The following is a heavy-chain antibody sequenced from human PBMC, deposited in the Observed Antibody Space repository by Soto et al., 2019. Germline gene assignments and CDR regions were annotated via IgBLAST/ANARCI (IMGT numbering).Heavy chain of an antibody. CDR1: GGTFSSYA. CDR2: IIPIFGTA. V-gene: IGHV1-69*13. D-gene: IGHD3-3*01. J-gene: IGHJ6*02. CDR3: ARAAIFGVVIITPSDYYYGMDV. Sequence: SVKVSFKASGGTFSSYAIRWLRQAPGQGLEWMGGIIPIFGTANYAQKFQGRVTITADESTSTAYMELSSLRSEDTAVYYCARAAIFGVVIITPSDYYYGMDVWGQGTTVTVSS.